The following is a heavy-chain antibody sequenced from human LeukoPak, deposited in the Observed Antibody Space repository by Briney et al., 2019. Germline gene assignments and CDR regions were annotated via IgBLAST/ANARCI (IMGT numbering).Heavy chain of an antibody. CDR2: ISPILGIT. CDR3: ARSYYYDSSGYIPPGG. CDR1: GGTFNNYA. D-gene: IGHD3-22*01. J-gene: IGHJ4*02. Sequence: EASVSVSCKASGGTFNNYAISWVRQAPGQGLEWMGRISPILGITNYAQKFQGRVTITADKSTSTAYMELSSLRSEDTAVYYCARSYYYDSSGYIPPGGWGQGTLVTVSS. V-gene: IGHV1-69*04.